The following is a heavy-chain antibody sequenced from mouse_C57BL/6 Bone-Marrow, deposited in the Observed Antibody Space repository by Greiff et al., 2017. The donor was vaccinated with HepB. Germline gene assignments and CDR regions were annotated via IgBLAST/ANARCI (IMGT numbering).Heavy chain of an antibody. D-gene: IGHD2-4*01. V-gene: IGHV5-6*01. J-gene: IGHJ2*01. CDR1: GFTFSSYG. CDR3: ARHRISYDYYFDY. Sequence: EVQVVESGGDLVKPGGSLKLSCAASGFTFSSYGMSWVRQTPDKRLEWVATISSGGSYTYYPDSVKGRFTISRDNAKNTLYLQMSSLKSEDTAMYYCARHRISYDYYFDYWGQGTTLTVSS. CDR2: ISSGGSYT.